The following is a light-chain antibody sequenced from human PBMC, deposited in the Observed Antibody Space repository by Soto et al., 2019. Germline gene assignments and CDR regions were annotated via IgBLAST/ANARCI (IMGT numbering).Light chain of an antibody. Sequence: EIVLTQSPGTLSLSPGERATLSCRASQSVSSSYLAWYQQKPGQAPRLLIYGASTRATGIPARFSGSGSGTDFTLTISRLQSEDFAVYYCQQYHNWPPYTFGQGTKVDIK. V-gene: IGKV3-15*01. J-gene: IGKJ2*01. CDR2: GAS. CDR3: QQYHNWPPYT. CDR1: QSVSSSY.